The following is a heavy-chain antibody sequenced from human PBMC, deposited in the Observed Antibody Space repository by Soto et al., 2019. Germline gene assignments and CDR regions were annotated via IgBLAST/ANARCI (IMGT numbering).Heavy chain of an antibody. D-gene: IGHD1-1*01. CDR3: ARGWGGTTYTWFDP. CDR1: GGSISSGGYS. CDR2: IYHSGST. J-gene: IGHJ5*02. Sequence: QLQLQESGSGLVKPSQTLSLTCAVSGGSISSGGYSWSWIRQPPGKGLEWIGYIYHSGSTYCNPSLKSRVTISVDRSKNQFSLKLSSVTAADTAVYYCARGWGGTTYTWFDPWGQGTLVTVSS. V-gene: IGHV4-30-2*01.